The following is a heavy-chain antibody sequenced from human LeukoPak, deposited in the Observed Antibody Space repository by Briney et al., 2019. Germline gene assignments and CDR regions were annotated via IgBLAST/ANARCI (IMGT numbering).Heavy chain of an antibody. D-gene: IGHD3-3*01. J-gene: IGHJ6*03. V-gene: IGHV3-30-3*01. CDR3: AREGDFWSGYLYYYYMDV. CDR1: GFTFSSYA. Sequence: GGSLRLSCAASGFTFSSYAMHWVRQAPGKGLEWVAVISYDGSNKYYADSVKGRFTISRDNSKNTLYLQMNSLRAEDTAVYYCAREGDFWSGYLYYYYMDVWGKGTTVTVSS. CDR2: ISYDGSNK.